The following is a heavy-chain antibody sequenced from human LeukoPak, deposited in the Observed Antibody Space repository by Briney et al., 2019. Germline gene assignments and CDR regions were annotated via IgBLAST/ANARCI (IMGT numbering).Heavy chain of an antibody. J-gene: IGHJ4*02. CDR1: GFTFSSYG. CDR3: VKDLKIGGWSPFDY. CDR2: ISISGGTT. D-gene: IGHD6-19*01. Sequence: GGSLRLSCATFGFTFSSYGMTWVRQAPGKGLEWVSTISISGGTTYYADSVKGRSSISRDNSKSTVYLQLNSLRAEDTAVYYCVKDLKIGGWSPFDYWGQGTLVTVSS. V-gene: IGHV3-23*01.